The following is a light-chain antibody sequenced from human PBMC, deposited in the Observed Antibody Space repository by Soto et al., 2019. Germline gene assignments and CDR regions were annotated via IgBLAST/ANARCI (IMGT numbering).Light chain of an antibody. Sequence: SVLTQPPSATGSPGQSVTISCTRTSSDVGGYNYVSWYQQHPGKAPKLMIYEVSKRPSGVPDRFSGSKSGNTASLTVSGLQAEDEADYYCSSYAGSNIYVFGTGTKVTV. CDR3: SSYAGSNIYV. J-gene: IGLJ1*01. CDR2: EVS. CDR1: SSDVGGYNY. V-gene: IGLV2-8*01.